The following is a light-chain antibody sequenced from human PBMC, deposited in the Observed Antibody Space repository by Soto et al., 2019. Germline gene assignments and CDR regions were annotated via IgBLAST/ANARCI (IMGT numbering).Light chain of an antibody. Sequence: PGASVTLSCRASQSVDINLAWYQQKPGQAPRLLIYGASTRATGIPVRFSGSASGTEFTLTISSLQSEDFTVYYCQQYNKWPLTFGQGTKVDIK. J-gene: IGKJ1*01. CDR3: QQYNKWPLT. V-gene: IGKV3-15*01. CDR1: QSVDIN. CDR2: GAS.